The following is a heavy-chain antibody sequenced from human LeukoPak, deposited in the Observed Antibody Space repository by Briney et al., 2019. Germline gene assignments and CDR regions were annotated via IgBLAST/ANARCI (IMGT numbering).Heavy chain of an antibody. CDR2: TYYSSNWYN. V-gene: IGHV6-1*01. CDR3: ARDKREPRYAFDI. Sequence: SQTLSLTCAISGDSVSTNNAGWNWIRQSPSRGLEWLGRTYYSSNWYNDYAVSVKSRITINPDTSKNQFSLKLSSVTAADTAVYYCARDKREPRYAFDIWGQGTMVTVSS. D-gene: IGHD1-26*01. CDR1: GDSVSTNNAG. J-gene: IGHJ3*02.